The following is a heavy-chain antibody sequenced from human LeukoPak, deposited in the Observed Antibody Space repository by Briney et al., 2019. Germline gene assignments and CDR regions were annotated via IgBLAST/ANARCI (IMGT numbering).Heavy chain of an antibody. CDR1: GFTFSNYP. V-gene: IGHV3-23*01. D-gene: IGHD3-22*01. Sequence: GGSLRLSCAASGFTFSNYPMNWVRQAPGKGLAWVATISGSGDYTYYADSVEGRFTISRDNSKNTLFLQMNSLRAEDTAIYYCAKTTTRSFYYDHTCSNLFDTWGQGTLVTVSS. CDR2: ISGSGDYT. J-gene: IGHJ5*02. CDR3: AKTTTRSFYYDHTCSNLFDT.